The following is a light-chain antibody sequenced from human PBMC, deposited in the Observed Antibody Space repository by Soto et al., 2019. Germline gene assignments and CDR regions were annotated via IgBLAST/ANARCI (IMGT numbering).Light chain of an antibody. CDR2: GAS. V-gene: IGKV3-15*01. CDR3: QQYHICPSWT. CDR1: QSVSLS. Sequence: EIVLTQSPATLSVSLGDSATLSCRASQSVSLSLAWYQMRPGQPPRLLIYGASTRATDIPARFSGSGSGTDFTLTINSLQSEDFAVYFCQQYHICPSWTFGQGTKVELK. J-gene: IGKJ1*01.